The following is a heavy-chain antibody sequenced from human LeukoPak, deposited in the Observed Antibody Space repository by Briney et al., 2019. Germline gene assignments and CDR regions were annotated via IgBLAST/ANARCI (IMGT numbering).Heavy chain of an antibody. CDR1: GFTFSSYA. CDR2: ISGSGGST. CDR3: AKDSRYGGNPEYYFDY. V-gene: IGHV3-23*01. Sequence: GGSLRLSCAASGFTFSSYAMTWVRQAPGKGLEWVSAISGSGGSTYYADSVKGRFTIPRDNSKNTLYLQMNSLRAEDTAVYYCAKDSRYGGNPEYYFDYWGQGTLVTVSS. D-gene: IGHD4-23*01. J-gene: IGHJ4*02.